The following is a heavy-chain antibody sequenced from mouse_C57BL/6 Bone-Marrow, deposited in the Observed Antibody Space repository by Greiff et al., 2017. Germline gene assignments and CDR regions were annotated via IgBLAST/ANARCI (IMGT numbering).Heavy chain of an antibody. D-gene: IGHD2-12*01. V-gene: IGHV1-59*01. CDR3: ARNYRDY. J-gene: IGHJ2*01. CDR2: IDPSDSYT. CDR1: GYTFTSYW. Sequence: QVQLQQPGAELVRPGTSVKLSCKASGYTFTSYWMHWVKQRPGQGLEWIGVIDPSDSYTNYNQKCKGKATLTVDTSSSTAYMQLSSLTSEDSAVYYCARNYRDYWGQGTTLTVSS.